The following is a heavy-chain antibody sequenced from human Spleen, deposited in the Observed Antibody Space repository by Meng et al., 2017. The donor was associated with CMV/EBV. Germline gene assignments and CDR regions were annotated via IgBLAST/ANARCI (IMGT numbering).Heavy chain of an antibody. CDR3: ARERVWSVYYYGMDV. D-gene: IGHD3-3*01. J-gene: IGHJ6*02. CDR1: GYTFTAHY. Sequence: ASVKVSCKASGYTFTAHYFHWVRQAPGQGLEWMGWINPNSGGTNYAQKFQGGVTMTRDTSISTAYMELSRLRSDDTAVYYCARERVWSVYYYGMDVWGQGTTVTVSS. V-gene: IGHV1-2*02. CDR2: INPNSGGT.